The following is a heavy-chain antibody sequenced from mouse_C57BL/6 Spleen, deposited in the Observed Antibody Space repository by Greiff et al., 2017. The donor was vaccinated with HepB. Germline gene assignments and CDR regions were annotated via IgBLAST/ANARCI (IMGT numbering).Heavy chain of an antibody. CDR2: SRNKANDYTT. V-gene: IGHV7-1*01. J-gene: IGHJ1*03. CDR1: GFTFSDFY. CDR3: ARDDYDYPLGV. Sequence: EVMLVESGGGLVQSGRSLRLSCATSGFTFSDFYMEWVRQAPGKGLEWIAASRNKANDYTTEYSASVKGRFIVSRDTSQSILYLQMNALRAEDTAIYYCARDDYDYPLGVWGTGTTVTVSS. D-gene: IGHD2-4*01.